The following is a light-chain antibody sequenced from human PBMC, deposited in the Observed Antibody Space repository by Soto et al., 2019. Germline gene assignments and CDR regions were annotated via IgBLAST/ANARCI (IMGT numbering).Light chain of an antibody. CDR1: SSDVGAYDY. Sequence: QSVLTQPPSASGSPGQSVTISCTGTSSDVGAYDYVSCYKQHPGKAPKLMIYEINKRPSGVPDRFSGSKSGNTASLTVSGLQAEDEADYYCSSYAGSNNFPYVFGTGTKLTVL. CDR3: SSYAGSNNFPYV. J-gene: IGLJ1*01. CDR2: EIN. V-gene: IGLV2-8*01.